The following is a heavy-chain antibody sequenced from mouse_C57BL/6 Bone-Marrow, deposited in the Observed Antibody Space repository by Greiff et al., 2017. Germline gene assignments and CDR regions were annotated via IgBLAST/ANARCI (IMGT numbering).Heavy chain of an antibody. CDR3: ARRGDGSSYDWFAY. CDR2: IYPGDGDT. V-gene: IGHV1-82*01. Sequence: VQLQQSGPELVKPGASVKISCKASGYAFSSSWMNWVKQRPGKGLEWIGRIYPGDGDTNNNGKFKGKATLTADKSSSTAYMQLSSLTSEDSAVYFCARRGDGSSYDWFAYWGQGTLVTVSA. D-gene: IGHD1-1*01. J-gene: IGHJ3*01. CDR1: GYAFSSSW.